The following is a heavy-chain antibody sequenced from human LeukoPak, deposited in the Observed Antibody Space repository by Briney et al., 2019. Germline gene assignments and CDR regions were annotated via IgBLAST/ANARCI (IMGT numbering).Heavy chain of an antibody. CDR3: ATDTQYSSSWYTWGY. D-gene: IGHD6-13*01. J-gene: IGHJ4*02. V-gene: IGHV1-24*01. CDR1: GYTLTELS. CDR2: FDPGDGET. Sequence: ASVKVSCKVSGYTLTELSMHWVRQAPGKGLEWMGGFDPGDGETIYAQKFQGRVTMTEDTSTDTAYMELSSLRSEDTAVYYCATDTQYSSSWYTWGYWGQGTLVTVSS.